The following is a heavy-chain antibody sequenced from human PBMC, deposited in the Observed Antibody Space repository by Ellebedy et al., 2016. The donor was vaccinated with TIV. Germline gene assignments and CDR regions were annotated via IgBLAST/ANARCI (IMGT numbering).Heavy chain of an antibody. Sequence: PGGSLRLSCAASGFTFSSYGMHWVRQAPGKGLEWVAFIRYDGSNEYYADSVKGRFTISRDNSKNTVFLQMNTLGPEDTAIHFCAKDVYYDSSGYGYYYYGMDVWGQGTTVTVSS. CDR3: AKDVYYDSSGYGYYYYGMDV. CDR1: GFTFSSYG. CDR2: IRYDGSNE. J-gene: IGHJ6*02. D-gene: IGHD3-22*01. V-gene: IGHV3-30*02.